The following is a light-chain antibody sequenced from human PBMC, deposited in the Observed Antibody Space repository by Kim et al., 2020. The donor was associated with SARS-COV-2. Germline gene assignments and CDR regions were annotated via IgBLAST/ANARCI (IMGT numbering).Light chain of an antibody. CDR3: LLSYGGSRV. CDR1: TGAVTSGHY. CDR2: HTS. Sequence: PGGTVTLPCGSSTGAVTSGHYSYWFQQKPGQAPRTLIYHTSNKLSWTPARFSGSLLGGKAALTLSGAQPEDEAEYYCLLSYGGSRVFGGGTQLTVL. V-gene: IGLV7-46*01. J-gene: IGLJ2*01.